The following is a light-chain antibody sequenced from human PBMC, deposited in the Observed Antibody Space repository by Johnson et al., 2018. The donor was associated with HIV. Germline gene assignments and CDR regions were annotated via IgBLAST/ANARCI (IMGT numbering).Light chain of an antibody. CDR1: SSNIGNNY. Sequence: QSVLTQPPSVSAAPGQKVTISCSGSSSNIGNNYVSWYQQFPGTAPKLLIYENNKRPSGIPDRFSGSKSGTSATLGITGLQTGDEADYYCGTWDSSLSDAFGTGTKVTVL. J-gene: IGLJ1*01. CDR3: GTWDSSLSDA. CDR2: ENN. V-gene: IGLV1-51*02.